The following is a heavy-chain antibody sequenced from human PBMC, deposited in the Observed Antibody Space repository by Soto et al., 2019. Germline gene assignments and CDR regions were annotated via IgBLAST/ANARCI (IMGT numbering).Heavy chain of an antibody. CDR1: GGSISSGGYY. CDR2: IYYSGST. J-gene: IGHJ4*02. Sequence: QVQLQESGPGLVKPSQTLSLTCTVSGGSISSGGYYWSWIRRHPGKGLEWIGYIYYSGSTYYNPSLKSRVTISVDTSKNQFSLKLSSVTAADTAVYYCARDFGGAAAEPYYFDYWGQGTLVTVSS. V-gene: IGHV4-31*03. CDR3: ARDFGGAAAEPYYFDY. D-gene: IGHD6-13*01.